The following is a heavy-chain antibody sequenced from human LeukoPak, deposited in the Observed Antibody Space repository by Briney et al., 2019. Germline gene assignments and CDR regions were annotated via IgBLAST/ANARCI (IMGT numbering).Heavy chain of an antibody. CDR2: IYYSGST. Sequence: SETLFLTCTVSGGSISSYYWSWIRQPPGKGLEWIGYIYYSGSTNYNPSLKSRVTISVDTSKNQFSLKLSSVTAADTAVYYCARDRYCGGDCYSYAFDIWGQGTMVTVSS. J-gene: IGHJ3*02. CDR1: GGSISSYY. D-gene: IGHD2-21*02. V-gene: IGHV4-59*01. CDR3: ARDRYCGGDCYSYAFDI.